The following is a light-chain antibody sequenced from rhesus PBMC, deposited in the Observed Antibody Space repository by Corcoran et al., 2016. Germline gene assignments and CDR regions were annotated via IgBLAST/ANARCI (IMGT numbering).Light chain of an antibody. V-gene: IGKV1-28*02. CDR3: LQHTSYPRT. Sequence: DIQMTQSSSSLSAFVGDTVTITCRASQDLSRYLNWYQQKPGKAPKLLIYTASNLETGVPSRFSGSGSGTEFTLTISNLQPENIAAYYCLQHTSYPRTFGRGTKVEIK. CDR1: QDLSRY. CDR2: TAS. J-gene: IGKJ1*01.